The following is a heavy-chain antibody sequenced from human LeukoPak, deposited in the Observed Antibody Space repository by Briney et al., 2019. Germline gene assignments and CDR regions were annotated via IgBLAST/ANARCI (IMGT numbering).Heavy chain of an antibody. J-gene: IGHJ5*02. CDR2: IPFDGSKK. CDR1: GFTFSSYG. Sequence: GGSLRLSCAASGFTFSSYGMHWVRQAPGKGLEWVAFIPFDGSKKYYADSVKGRFTISRDNSNNTMYLQMNSLRPDDTAVYYCAKDLPPNWFDPWGQGTLVTVSS. CDR3: AKDLPPNWFDP. V-gene: IGHV3-30*02.